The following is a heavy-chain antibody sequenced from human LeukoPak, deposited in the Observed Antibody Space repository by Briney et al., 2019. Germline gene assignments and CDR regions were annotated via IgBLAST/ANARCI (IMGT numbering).Heavy chain of an antibody. CDR2: IYYGGST. CDR1: GGSISSGGYY. V-gene: IGHV4-31*03. J-gene: IGHJ4*02. Sequence: SETLSLTCTVSGGSISSGGYYWSWIRQHPGKGLEWIGYIYYGGSTYYNPSLKSRVTISVDTSKNQFSLKLSSVTAADTAVYYCARDLANYYDSSGHFDYWGQGTLVTVSS. CDR3: ARDLANYYDSSGHFDY. D-gene: IGHD3-22*01.